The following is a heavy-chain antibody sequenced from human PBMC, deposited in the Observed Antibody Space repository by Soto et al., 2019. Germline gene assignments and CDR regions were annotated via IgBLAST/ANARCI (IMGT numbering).Heavy chain of an antibody. CDR3: ARDVHDYFDY. J-gene: IGHJ4*02. Sequence: PGGSLRLSCAASGFIVSSSYMSWVRQAPGKGLEWVSIIYSDSSTYYADSVKGRFTISRDSSKNTLYLQMNSLRAEDTAVYYCARDVHDYFDYWGQGTLVTVSS. V-gene: IGHV3-66*01. CDR1: GFIVSSSY. CDR2: IYSDSST. D-gene: IGHD3-10*02.